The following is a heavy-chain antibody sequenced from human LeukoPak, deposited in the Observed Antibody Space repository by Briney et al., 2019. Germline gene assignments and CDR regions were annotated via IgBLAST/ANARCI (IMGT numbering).Heavy chain of an antibody. J-gene: IGHJ4*02. CDR1: GYTFTSYD. V-gene: IGHV1-46*01. D-gene: IGHD1-26*01. Sequence: RASVKVSCKASGYTFTSYDINWVRQAPGQGLEWMGMINPSGGSTIYAQKFQGRVTVTRDTSTSTVYMELSSLRSEDTAVYYCARSRGTYFDYWGQGTLVTVSS. CDR2: INPSGGST. CDR3: ARSRGTYFDY.